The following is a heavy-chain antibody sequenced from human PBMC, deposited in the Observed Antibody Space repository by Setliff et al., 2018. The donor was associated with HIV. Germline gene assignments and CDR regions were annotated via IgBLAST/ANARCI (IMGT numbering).Heavy chain of an antibody. CDR2: IIWIIGVT. V-gene: IGHV1-69*10. J-gene: IGHJ4*02. CDR1: GDAFSTYS. Sequence: SVKVSCKTSGDAFSTYSINWVRQAPGQGPEWMGGIIWIIGVTNYAQKFQGRVTITADESTSTAYMELSSLRSEDTAVYFCVSYYFDSSGYYYGRWDYFDYWGQGTLVTVSS. CDR3: VSYYFDSSGYYYGRWDYFDY. D-gene: IGHD3-22*01.